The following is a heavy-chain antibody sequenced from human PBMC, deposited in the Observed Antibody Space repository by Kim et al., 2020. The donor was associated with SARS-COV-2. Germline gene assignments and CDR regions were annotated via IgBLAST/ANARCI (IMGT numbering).Heavy chain of an antibody. Sequence: SETLSLTCTVSGGSTTSGSYYWSWIRQPAGKGLEWIGHIYTGGSTNYNPSLKSRVTISIDTSENQFSLKLNSVTAADTAVYYCARSIAVAGGYVGDWGQGTLVTVSS. V-gene: IGHV4-61*09. D-gene: IGHD6-19*01. CDR3: ARSIAVAGGYVGD. CDR1: GGSTTSGSYY. CDR2: IYTGGST. J-gene: IGHJ4*02.